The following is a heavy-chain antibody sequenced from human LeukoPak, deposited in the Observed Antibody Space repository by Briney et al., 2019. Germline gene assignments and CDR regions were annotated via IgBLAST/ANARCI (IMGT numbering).Heavy chain of an antibody. CDR2: INPSGGST. V-gene: IGHV1-46*01. Sequence: ASVKVSCKASGYTFTSYYMHWVRQAPGQGLERMGIINPSGGSTSYAQKFQGRVTMTRDTSTSTVYMELSSLRSEDTAVYYCARVTVTTRVYDYWGQGTLVTVSS. J-gene: IGHJ4*02. D-gene: IGHD4-17*01. CDR3: ARVTVTTRVYDY. CDR1: GYTFTSYY.